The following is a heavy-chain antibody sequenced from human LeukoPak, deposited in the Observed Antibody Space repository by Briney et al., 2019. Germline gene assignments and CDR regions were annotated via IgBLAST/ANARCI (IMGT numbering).Heavy chain of an antibody. CDR3: ARSDSGYYYYFDY. J-gene: IGHJ4*02. D-gene: IGHD3-22*01. CDR1: GVTDG. CDR2: ISGSGGET. V-gene: IGHV3-23*01. Sequence: QSGGSLRLSCAASGVTDGMSWVRQAPGKGLAWVSAISGSGGETFYSDSVKGRFTISRDNSKNTLYLQMNSLRAEDTAVYYCARSDSGYYYYFDYWGQGTLVTVSS.